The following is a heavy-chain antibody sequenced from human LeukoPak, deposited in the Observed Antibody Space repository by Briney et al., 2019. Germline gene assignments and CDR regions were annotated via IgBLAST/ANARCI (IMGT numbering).Heavy chain of an antibody. CDR3: VRGSFRGVNLDV. V-gene: IGHV3-74*01. CDR1: GFTFSSNW. Sequence: PGGSLRLSCVASGFTFSSNWMHWVRQAPGKGLVWVSHINSDGSSTSYADSVKGRFTISRDNAKNTLNLQMNSLRAEDTAVYYCVRGSFRGVNLDVWGQGTTVTVSS. CDR2: INSDGSST. D-gene: IGHD3-10*01. J-gene: IGHJ6*02.